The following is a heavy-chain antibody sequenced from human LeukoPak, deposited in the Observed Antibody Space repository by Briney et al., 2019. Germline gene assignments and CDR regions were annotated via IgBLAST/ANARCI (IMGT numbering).Heavy chain of an antibody. D-gene: IGHD3-22*01. CDR3: ARSYYDSSGYPDAFDI. CDR1: GGSISSSSYY. V-gene: IGHV4-39*01. Sequence: SETLSLTCTVSGGSISSSSYYWGWIRQPPGKGLEWIGSIYYSGGTYYNPSLKSRVTISVDTSKNQFSLKLSSVTAADTAVYYCARSYYDSSGYPDAFDIWGQGTMVTVSS. J-gene: IGHJ3*02. CDR2: IYYSGGT.